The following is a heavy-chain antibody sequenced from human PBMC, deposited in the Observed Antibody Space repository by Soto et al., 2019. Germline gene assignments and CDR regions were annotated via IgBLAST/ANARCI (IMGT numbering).Heavy chain of an antibody. J-gene: IGHJ4*02. Sequence: GSLRLSCAASGFTVSSNYMSWVRQAPGKGLEWVSVIYSGGSTYYADSVKGRFTISRDNSKNTLYLQMNSLRAEDTAVYYCARALAARTGFDYWGQGTLVTVS. D-gene: IGHD6-6*01. CDR1: GFTVSSNY. V-gene: IGHV3-53*01. CDR3: ARALAARTGFDY. CDR2: IYSGGST.